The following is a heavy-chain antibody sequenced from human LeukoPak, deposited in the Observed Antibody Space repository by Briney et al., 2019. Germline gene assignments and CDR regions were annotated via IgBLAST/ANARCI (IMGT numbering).Heavy chain of an antibody. J-gene: IGHJ4*02. Sequence: GASVKVSCKASGYTFTGYYMHWVRQPPGQGLEWMGWINPNSGGTNYAQKFQGRVTMTRDTSISTAYMELSRLRSDDTAVYYCASSQVFSSGWYLIDYWGQGTLVTASS. D-gene: IGHD6-19*01. V-gene: IGHV1-2*02. CDR2: INPNSGGT. CDR1: GYTFTGYY. CDR3: ASSQVFSSGWYLIDY.